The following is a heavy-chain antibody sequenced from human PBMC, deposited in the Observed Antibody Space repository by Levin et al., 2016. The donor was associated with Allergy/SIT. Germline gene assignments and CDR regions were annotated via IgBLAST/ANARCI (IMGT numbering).Heavy chain of an antibody. D-gene: IGHD6-6*01. J-gene: IGHJ5*01. CDR3: ARDGSTRLAARWFDS. Sequence: GESLKISCVVSGFTFSSYTMNWVRQAPGKGLEWVASISTGSAYMYYADSVKGRFTISRDNTKNSLYLEMNNLRGDDMAVYYCARDGSTRLAARWFDSWGQGTLVTVTS. CDR1: GFTFSSYT. V-gene: IGHV3-21*01. CDR2: ISTGSAYM.